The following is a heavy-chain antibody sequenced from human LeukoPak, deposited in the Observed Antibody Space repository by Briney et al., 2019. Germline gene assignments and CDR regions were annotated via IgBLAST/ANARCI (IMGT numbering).Heavy chain of an antibody. J-gene: IGHJ5*02. CDR2: ISGSGGST. D-gene: IGHD2-2*01. CDR1: GFTFSSYA. Sequence: PGGSLRLSCAASGFTFSSYAMSWVRQAPGKGLEWVSAISGSGGSTYYADSVKGRFTISRDNSKNTLYLQMNSLRAEDTAVYYCAKDLWGGKYQLGNWFDPWGQGTLVTVSS. CDR3: AKDLWGGKYQLGNWFDP. V-gene: IGHV3-23*01.